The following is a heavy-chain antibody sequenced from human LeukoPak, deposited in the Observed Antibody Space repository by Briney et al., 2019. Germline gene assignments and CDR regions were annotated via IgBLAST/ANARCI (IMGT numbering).Heavy chain of an antibody. V-gene: IGHV5-51*01. CDR1: GYSFTIYW. J-gene: IGHJ4*02. CDR2: THPGDSDT. Sequence: MTGESLKISCKGSGYSFTIYWIGWVRQMPGKGLEWMGITHPGDSDTRYSPSFQGQVTISADRSINTAYLQWSSLKASDTAIYYCARRLKNSNGWTFDYWGQGTLVTVSS. CDR3: ARRLKNSNGWTFDY. D-gene: IGHD6-19*01.